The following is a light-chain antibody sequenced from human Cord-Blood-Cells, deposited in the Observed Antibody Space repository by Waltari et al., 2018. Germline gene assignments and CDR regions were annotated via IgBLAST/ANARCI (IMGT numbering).Light chain of an antibody. J-gene: IGLJ1*01. V-gene: IGLV2-14*01. CDR3: SSYTSSSTQV. Sequence: QSALTQPASVSGSPGQSITISCTGTSSYVGGYTYVSWYQQHPGKAPKLMIYEVSNRPSGVSNRCSGSKSGNTASLTISGLQAEDEADYYCSSYTSSSTQVFGTGTKVTVL. CDR2: EVS. CDR1: SSYVGGYTY.